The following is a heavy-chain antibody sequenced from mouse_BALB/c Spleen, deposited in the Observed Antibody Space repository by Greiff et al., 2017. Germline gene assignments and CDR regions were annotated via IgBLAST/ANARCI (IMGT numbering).Heavy chain of an antibody. J-gene: IGHJ3*01. V-gene: IGHV5-6*01. Sequence: EVKLVESGGDLVKPGGSLKLSCAASGFTFSSYGMSWVRQTPDKRLEWVATISSGGSYTYYPDSVKGRFTISRDNAKNTLYLQMSSLKSEDTAMYYCASQAIYYDYDAWFAYWGQGTLVTVSA. CDR2: ISSGGSYT. D-gene: IGHD2-4*01. CDR3: ASQAIYYDYDAWFAY. CDR1: GFTFSSYG.